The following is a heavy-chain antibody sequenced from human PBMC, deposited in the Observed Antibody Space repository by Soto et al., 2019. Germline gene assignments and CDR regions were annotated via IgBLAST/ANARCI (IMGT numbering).Heavy chain of an antibody. D-gene: IGHD3-10*01. V-gene: IGHV3-21*01. CDR2: ITSRSSYI. Sequence: EVQLVESGGGLVKHGGSLRLSCAASGFTFISYSMNWVRQVPGRGLEWVSSITSRSSYIYYADSVKGRFTISRDNAKNSLFLQMNSLRAEDTAVYYCARAPTYYFGSGSYLDYWGQGTLVTVSP. J-gene: IGHJ4*02. CDR1: GFTFISYS. CDR3: ARAPTYYFGSGSYLDY.